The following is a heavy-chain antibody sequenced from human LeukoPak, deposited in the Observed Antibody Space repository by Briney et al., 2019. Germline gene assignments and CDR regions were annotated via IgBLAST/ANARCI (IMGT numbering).Heavy chain of an antibody. CDR1: GVAISSSGDY. CDR3: ARDGGGSYHFDY. Sequence: SETLSLTCTVSGVAISSSGDYWGWIRQPPGKGLEWIGSIYYSGNTYYNPSLKSRVTISVDTSKNQFSLKLSSVTAADTAVYYCARDGGGSYHFDYWGQGTLVTVSS. D-gene: IGHD1-26*01. CDR2: IYYSGNT. J-gene: IGHJ4*02. V-gene: IGHV4-39*07.